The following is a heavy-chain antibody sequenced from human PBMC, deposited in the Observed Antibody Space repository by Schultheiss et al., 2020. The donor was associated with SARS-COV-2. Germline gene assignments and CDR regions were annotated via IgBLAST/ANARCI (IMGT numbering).Heavy chain of an antibody. Sequence: GGSLRLSCAASGFTFSSYGMHWVRQAPGKGLEWVAVIWYDGSNKYYADSVKGRFTISRDNSKNTLYLQMNSLRAEDTAVYYCAKDLVENDYGDYYYYYMDVWGKGTTVTVSS. CDR2: IWYDGSNK. J-gene: IGHJ6*03. D-gene: IGHD4-17*01. V-gene: IGHV3-30*02. CDR3: AKDLVENDYGDYYYYYMDV. CDR1: GFTFSSYG.